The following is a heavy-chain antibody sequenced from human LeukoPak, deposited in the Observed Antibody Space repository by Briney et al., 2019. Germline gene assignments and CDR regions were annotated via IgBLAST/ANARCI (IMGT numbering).Heavy chain of an antibody. CDR3: ATDRGSGYDFNYYYYMDV. Sequence: GGSLRLSCAASGFTFSSYAVHWVRQAPGKGLEWVAVISFDGGNKYYADSVKGRFTISRDNSKNTLYLQMNSLRPEDTAVYYCATDRGSGYDFNYYYYMDVWGKGTTVTVSS. D-gene: IGHD5-12*01. CDR2: ISFDGGNK. J-gene: IGHJ6*03. CDR1: GFTFSSYA. V-gene: IGHV3-30*04.